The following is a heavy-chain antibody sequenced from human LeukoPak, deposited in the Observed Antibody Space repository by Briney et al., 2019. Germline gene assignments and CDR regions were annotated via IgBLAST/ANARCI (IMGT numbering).Heavy chain of an antibody. J-gene: IGHJ6*03. CDR2: IIPIFGTA. CDR3: ASGALLWFGEAALGYYYYMDV. D-gene: IGHD3-10*01. CDR1: GGTFSSYA. Sequence: GSSVKVSCKASGGTFSSYAISWVRQAPGQGLEWMGGIIPIFGTANYAQKFQGRVTITADESTSTAYMELSSLRSEDTAVYYCASGALLWFGEAALGYYYYMDVWGKGTTVTISS. V-gene: IGHV1-69*01.